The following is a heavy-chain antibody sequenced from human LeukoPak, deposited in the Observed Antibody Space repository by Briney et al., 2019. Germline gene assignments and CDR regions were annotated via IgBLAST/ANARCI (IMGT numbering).Heavy chain of an antibody. CDR3: AKSGYSSSWSNAAVYNWFDP. J-gene: IGHJ5*02. CDR1: GFTFSSYE. V-gene: IGHV3-23*01. D-gene: IGHD6-13*01. CDR2: ISGSGGST. Sequence: GGSLRLSCAASGFTFSSYEMNWVRQAPGKGLEWVSVISGSGGSTYYADSVKGRFTISRDNSKNTLYLQMNSLRAEDTAVYYCAKSGYSSSWSNAAVYNWFDPWGQGTLVTVSS.